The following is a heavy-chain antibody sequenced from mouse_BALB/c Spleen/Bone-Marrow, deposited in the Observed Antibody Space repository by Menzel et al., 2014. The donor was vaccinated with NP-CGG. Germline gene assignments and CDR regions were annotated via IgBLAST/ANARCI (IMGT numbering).Heavy chain of an antibody. V-gene: IGHV1-81*01. J-gene: IGHJ1*01. D-gene: IGHD2-4*01. CDR2: IYPGSGST. CDR3: ARYYDYDWYFDV. Sequence: QVHLQQSGPELVKPGASVKMSCKASGYTFTDYVISWVKQRTGQGLEWIGEIYPGSGSTYYNEKFKGKATLTADKSSNTAYMQLSSLTSEDSAVYFCARYYDYDWYFDVWGAGTTVTVSS. CDR1: GYTFTDYV.